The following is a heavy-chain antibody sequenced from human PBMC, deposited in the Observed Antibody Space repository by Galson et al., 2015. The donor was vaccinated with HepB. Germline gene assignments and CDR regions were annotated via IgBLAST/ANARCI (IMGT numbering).Heavy chain of an antibody. Sequence: SVKVSCKASGYTFTSYTLHWVRQAPGQGLEWMGWINAGNDDTKYSQKFQGRVAITRDTSASTVYMELNSLRSEDTAVYYCARMDPSMVRGIDSWGQGTLVTVSS. CDR1: GYTFTSYT. J-gene: IGHJ4*02. V-gene: IGHV1-3*01. CDR2: INAGNDDT. D-gene: IGHD3-10*01. CDR3: ARMDPSMVRGIDS.